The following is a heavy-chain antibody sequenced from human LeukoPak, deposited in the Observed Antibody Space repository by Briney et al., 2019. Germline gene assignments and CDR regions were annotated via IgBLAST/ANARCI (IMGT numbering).Heavy chain of an antibody. Sequence: SETLSLTCTVSGYSISSGYYWGWIRQPPGKGLEWIGSIYHSGSTFYNPSLKSRVTISVDTSKNQFSLKLSSVTAADTAVYYCARDVVAAAGTWDYWGQGTLVTVSS. CDR3: ARDVVAAAGTWDY. CDR1: GYSISSGYY. J-gene: IGHJ4*02. V-gene: IGHV4-38-2*02. D-gene: IGHD6-13*01. CDR2: IYHSGST.